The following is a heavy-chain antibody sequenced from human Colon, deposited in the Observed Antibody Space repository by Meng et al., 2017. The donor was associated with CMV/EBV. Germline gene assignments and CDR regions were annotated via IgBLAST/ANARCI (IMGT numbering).Heavy chain of an antibody. J-gene: IGHJ4*02. CDR3: AREVGQQWLAVDY. CDR2: ISSSGSTI. Sequence: GESLKISCAASGFTFSDYYMSWIRQAPGKGLEWVSYISSSGSTIYYADSVKGRFTISRDNAKNSLYLQMNSLRAEDTAVYYCAREVGQQWLAVDYWGQGTLVTVSS. D-gene: IGHD6-19*01. V-gene: IGHV3-11*04. CDR1: GFTFSDYY.